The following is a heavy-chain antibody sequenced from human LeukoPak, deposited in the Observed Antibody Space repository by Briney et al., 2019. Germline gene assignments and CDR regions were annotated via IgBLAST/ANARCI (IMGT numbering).Heavy chain of an antibody. CDR3: AKARGGVPAAMSAFDI. D-gene: IGHD2-2*01. CDR1: GFTFSSYS. V-gene: IGHV3-21*01. CDR2: ISSSSSYI. Sequence: GGSLRLSCAASGFTFSSYSMNWVRQAPGKGLEWVSSISSSSSYIYYADSVKGRFTISRDNSKNTLYLQMNSLRAEDTAVYYCAKARGGVPAAMSAFDIWGQGTMVTVSS. J-gene: IGHJ3*02.